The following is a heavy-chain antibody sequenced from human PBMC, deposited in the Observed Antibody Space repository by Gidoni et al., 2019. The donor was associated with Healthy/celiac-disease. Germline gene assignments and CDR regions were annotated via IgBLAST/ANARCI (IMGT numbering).Heavy chain of an antibody. CDR1: GYTFTGYY. D-gene: IGHD2-2*01. V-gene: IGHV1-2*02. Sequence: QVQLVQSGAEVTKPGASVKVSCKASGYTFTGYYMHWVRQAPGQGLEWMGWINPNSGGTNYAQKFQGRVTMTRDTSISTAYMELSRLRSDDTAVYYCARVPRDQLPPLWFDTWGQGTLVTVSS. J-gene: IGHJ5*02. CDR2: INPNSGGT. CDR3: ARVPRDQLPPLWFDT.